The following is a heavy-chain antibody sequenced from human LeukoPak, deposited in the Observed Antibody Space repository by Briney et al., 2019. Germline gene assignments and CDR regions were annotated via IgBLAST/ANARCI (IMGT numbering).Heavy chain of an antibody. CDR3: AGHIVATINPYYYYYGMDV. CDR2: IKQDGSEK. CDR1: GFTFSSYW. J-gene: IGHJ6*02. D-gene: IGHD5-12*01. Sequence: GGSLRLSCAASGFTFSSYWMSWVRQAPGKGLEWVANIKQDGSEKYYVDSVKGRFTISRDNAKNSLYLQMNSLRAEDTAVYYCAGHIVATINPYYYYYGMDVWGQGTTVTVSS. V-gene: IGHV3-7*01.